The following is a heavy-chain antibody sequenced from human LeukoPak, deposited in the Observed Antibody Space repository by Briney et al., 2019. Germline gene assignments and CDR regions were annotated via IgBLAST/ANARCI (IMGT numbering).Heavy chain of an antibody. V-gene: IGHV3-30*03. CDR1: GFAFSSSA. CDR2: LSFDGSQM. Sequence: PGGPLRLSCAASGFAFSSSAMHWVRQSPGKGLEWLAILSFDGSQMYYADSVKGRFTLSRDNSKNTLYLQIHSLRFDDTAIYYCARDTSSAPHSVNWASNRLDPWGQGTLVTVSS. CDR3: ARDTSSAPHSVNWASNRLDP. J-gene: IGHJ5*02. D-gene: IGHD1-1*01.